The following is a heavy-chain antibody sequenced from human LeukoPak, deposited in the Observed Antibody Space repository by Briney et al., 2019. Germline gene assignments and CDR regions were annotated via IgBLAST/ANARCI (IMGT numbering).Heavy chain of an antibody. J-gene: IGHJ3*02. CDR2: IWYDGSNK. D-gene: IGHD3-3*01. CDR3: ARDDSDAFDI. V-gene: IGHV3-33*01. Sequence: GRSLRLSCAASGFTFSSHGMHWVRQAPGKGLEWVAVIWYDGSNKYYADSVKGRFTVSRDDSKNTLYLQMNSLRAEDTAVYYCARDDSDAFDIWGQGTMVTVSS. CDR1: GFTFSSHG.